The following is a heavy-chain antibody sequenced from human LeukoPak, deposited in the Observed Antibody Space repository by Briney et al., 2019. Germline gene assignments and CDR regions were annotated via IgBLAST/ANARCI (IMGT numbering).Heavy chain of an antibody. CDR3: AKVGPRCSGGSCCSRYYFDY. CDR1: GFTFSSYA. CDR2: ISGSGGST. D-gene: IGHD2-15*01. J-gene: IGHJ4*02. V-gene: IGHV3-23*01. Sequence: GGSLRLSCAASGFTFSSYAMSWVRQAPGKGLEWVSAISGSGGSTYYADSVKGRFTISRDNSKNTLYLQMNSLRAEDTAVYYCAKVGPRCSGGSCCSRYYFDYWGQGTLVTVSS.